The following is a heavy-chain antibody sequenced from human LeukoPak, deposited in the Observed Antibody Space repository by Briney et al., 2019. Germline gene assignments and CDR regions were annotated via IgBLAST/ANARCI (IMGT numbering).Heavy chain of an antibody. D-gene: IGHD6-13*01. CDR3: ARAGIAAAGIFDY. V-gene: IGHV1-69*04. Sequence: SVKVSCKASGGTFSSYAISWVRQAPGQGLEWMGRIIPILGIANYAQKFQGRVTITADKSTSTAYMELSSLRSEDTAVYYCARAGIAAAGIFDYWGQGTLVTVSS. J-gene: IGHJ4*02. CDR2: IIPILGIA. CDR1: GGTFSSYA.